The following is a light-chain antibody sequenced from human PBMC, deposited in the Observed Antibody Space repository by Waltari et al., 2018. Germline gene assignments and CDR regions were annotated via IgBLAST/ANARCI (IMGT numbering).Light chain of an antibody. CDR2: DVS. Sequence: QSALTQPASVSGSPGQSITISCTGPSSDIGGYSFVSWYQQHPGKAPKLMIYDVSNRPSGVSDRFSGSKSGNTASLTISGLQAEDEADYYCSSYSNTNTPYVVLLFGGGTKLTVL. CDR1: SSDIGGYSF. J-gene: IGLJ2*01. V-gene: IGLV2-14*03. CDR3: SSYSNTNTPYVVLL.